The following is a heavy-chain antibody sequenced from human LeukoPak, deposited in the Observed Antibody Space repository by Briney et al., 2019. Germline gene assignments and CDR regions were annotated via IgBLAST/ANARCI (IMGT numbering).Heavy chain of an antibody. V-gene: IGHV4-59*01. CDR1: GGSISSYY. D-gene: IGHD6-19*01. CDR2: IYYSGST. J-gene: IGHJ4*02. Sequence: SETLSLTCTVSGGSISSYYWSWIRQPPGKGLEWIGYIYYSGSTNYNPSLKSRVTISVDTSKNQFSLKLSSVTAADTAVYYCARGGSSGWNYFDYWGQGTLVTVSS. CDR3: ARGGSSGWNYFDY.